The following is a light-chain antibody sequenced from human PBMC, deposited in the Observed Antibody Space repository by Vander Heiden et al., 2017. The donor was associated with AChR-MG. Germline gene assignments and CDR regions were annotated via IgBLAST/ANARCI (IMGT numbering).Light chain of an antibody. J-gene: IGLJ3*02. CDR2: SNN. CDR1: SSNIGAGYD. CDR3: QSFDSSLSGSRV. Sequence: QSVLTQPPPVSGPPGQSVTISCTGSSSNIGAGYDVHWYQQLPGTAPKLLIYSNNNRPSRVPDRFSGSKSDTSGSLAISGLQAEDEADYYCQSFDSSLSGSRVFGGGTKLTV. V-gene: IGLV1-40*01.